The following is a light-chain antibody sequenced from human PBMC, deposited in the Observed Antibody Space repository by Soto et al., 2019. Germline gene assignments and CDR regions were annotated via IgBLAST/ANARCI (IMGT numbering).Light chain of an antibody. J-gene: IGKJ4*01. CDR2: GAS. CDR3: QQYNNWPPLT. Sequence: IVMTQSPATLSVSPGERATLSCRASQSVSSKLAWYQQKPGQAPRLLIYGASTRATGIPARFSGSGSGTEFTLTISSLQSEDFAVYYCQQYNNWPPLTFGGGTKVDI. CDR1: QSVSSK. V-gene: IGKV3-15*01.